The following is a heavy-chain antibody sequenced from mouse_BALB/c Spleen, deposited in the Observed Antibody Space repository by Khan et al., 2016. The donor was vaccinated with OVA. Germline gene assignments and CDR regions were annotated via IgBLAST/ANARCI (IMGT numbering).Heavy chain of an antibody. CDR1: GFSLTPFG. Sequence: VQLQESGPGLVQPSQSLSITCTVSGFSLTPFGVHWVGHSPGKVLGWRGMIWGGGSTDYNPAFKSRLSISKDNSKSQVFFKMDSLQANDTAIYYCARNYDYDEGLAYWGQGTLVTVSA. D-gene: IGHD2-4*01. CDR2: IWGGGST. CDR3: ARNYDYDEGLAY. J-gene: IGHJ3*01. V-gene: IGHV2-2*02.